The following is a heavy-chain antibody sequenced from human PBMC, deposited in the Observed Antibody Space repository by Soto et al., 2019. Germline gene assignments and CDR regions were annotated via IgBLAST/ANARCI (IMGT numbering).Heavy chain of an antibody. Sequence: GGSLRLSCVASGFTFSVYSMNWVRQAPGKGLEWFSYITSDTKTIKYADSVKGRFTISRDNAKNSVYLQMNSLRDEDTAVYYCARSVEGHFDYWGQGTVVTVSS. J-gene: IGHJ4*02. CDR3: ARSVEGHFDY. CDR1: GFTFSVYS. D-gene: IGHD6-19*01. CDR2: ITSDTKTI. V-gene: IGHV3-48*02.